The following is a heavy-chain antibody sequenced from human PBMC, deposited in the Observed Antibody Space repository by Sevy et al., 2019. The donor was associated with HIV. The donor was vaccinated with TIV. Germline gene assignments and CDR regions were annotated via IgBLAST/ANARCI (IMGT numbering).Heavy chain of an antibody. CDR3: ARDAGSGWQKYFKQ. V-gene: IGHV3-21*06. J-gene: IGHJ1*01. CDR2: ISDTSGYI. D-gene: IGHD6-19*01. Sequence: GGSLRLSCAASGVSLNTYSMNWVRQAPGKGLEWFSSISDTSGYIFYADSVKGRFTISRDNARNSLYLQMNSLRAEDTAVYYCARDAGSGWQKYFKQWGQGTLVTVSS. CDR1: GVSLNTYS.